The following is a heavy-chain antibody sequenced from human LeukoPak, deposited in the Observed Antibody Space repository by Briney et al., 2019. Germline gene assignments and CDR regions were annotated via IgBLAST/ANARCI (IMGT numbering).Heavy chain of an antibody. CDR3: AGTVGYSYGFFDY. D-gene: IGHD5-18*01. Sequence: SVKVSCKASGYTFTSYGISWVRQAPGQGLEWMGGIIPIFGTANYAQKFQGRVTITADESTSTAYMELSSLRSEDTAVYYCAGTVGYSYGFFDYWGQGTLVTVSS. J-gene: IGHJ4*02. CDR2: IIPIFGTA. CDR1: GYTFTSYG. V-gene: IGHV1-69*13.